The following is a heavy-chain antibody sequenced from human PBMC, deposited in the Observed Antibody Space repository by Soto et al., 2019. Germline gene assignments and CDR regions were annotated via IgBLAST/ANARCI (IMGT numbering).Heavy chain of an antibody. J-gene: IGHJ3*02. D-gene: IGHD3-3*01. V-gene: IGHV5-10-1*01. Sequence: GESLKISCKGSGYSFTSYGISWVRQMPGKGLEWMGRIDPSDSYTNYSPSFQGHVTSSADKSISTAYLQWSSLKASDTAMYYCARQRSSGYPDAFDIWGQGTVVTVSS. CDR1: GYSFTSYG. CDR2: IDPSDSYT. CDR3: ARQRSSGYPDAFDI.